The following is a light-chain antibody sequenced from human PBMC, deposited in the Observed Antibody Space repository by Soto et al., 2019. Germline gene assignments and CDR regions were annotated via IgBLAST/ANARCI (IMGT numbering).Light chain of an antibody. CDR1: HPIATY. Sequence: IQMTPSPSSLSASVGDGVTLTCRASHPIATYLNWYQQKPGQVPEVLIYGASRLHVGVPSRFTGSGYGTDFTLTINNLQPEDFAIYYCQQFYYYPHTFGQGTKTGGQT. CDR2: GAS. J-gene: IGKJ2*01. CDR3: QQFYYYPHT. V-gene: IGKV1-39*01.